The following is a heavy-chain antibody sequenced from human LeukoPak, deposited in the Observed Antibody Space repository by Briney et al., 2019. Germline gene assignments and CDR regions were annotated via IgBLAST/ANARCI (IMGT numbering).Heavy chain of an antibody. CDR1: GYTLTELS. Sequence: ASVKVSCKVSGYTLTELSMHWVRQAPGKGLEWMGGFDPEDGETIYAQKFQGRVTMTEDTSTDTAYMELSSLRSEDTAGYYCAKLIKSVWGSAFVIWGQGTMVTVS. V-gene: IGHV1-24*01. J-gene: IGHJ3*02. D-gene: IGHD3-16*01. CDR2: FDPEDGET. CDR3: AKLIKSVWGSAFVI.